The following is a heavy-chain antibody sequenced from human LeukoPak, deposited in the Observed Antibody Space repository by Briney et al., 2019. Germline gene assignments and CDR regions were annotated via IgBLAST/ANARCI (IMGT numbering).Heavy chain of an antibody. V-gene: IGHV3-23*01. CDR2: ISGSGGST. Sequence: GGSLRLSCAASGFTFSTYAMNWGRQAPGKGLEWVSAISGSGGSTYYADSVEGRFTISRDNSKNTLYLQMNSLRAEDTAVYYCAKDPGPFGYWGQGTLVTVSS. CDR1: GFTFSTYA. CDR3: AKDPGPFGY. J-gene: IGHJ4*02.